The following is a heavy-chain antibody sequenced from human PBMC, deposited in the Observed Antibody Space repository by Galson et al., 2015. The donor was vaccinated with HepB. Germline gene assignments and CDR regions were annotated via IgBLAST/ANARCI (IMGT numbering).Heavy chain of an antibody. CDR2: FASAGGS. CDR1: GFTFISYD. Sequence: SLRLSCAASGFTFISYDMHWVRQVTGRGLEWVSEFASAGGSYYSDSVKGRFTISRENANNAVYLQMNSLRAGDTAVYYCVRGNGPRSVVYFDYWGQGTLVTGSA. J-gene: IGHJ4*02. V-gene: IGHV3-13*01. CDR3: VRGNGPRSVVYFDY. D-gene: IGHD2-21*01.